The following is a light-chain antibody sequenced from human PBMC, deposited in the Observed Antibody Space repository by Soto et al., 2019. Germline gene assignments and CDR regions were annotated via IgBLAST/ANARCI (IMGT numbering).Light chain of an antibody. CDR3: NAYTSKSTGV. CDR2: EVS. V-gene: IGLV2-14*01. CDR1: SSDVGGYNY. J-gene: IGLJ1*01. Sequence: QSALTQPASVSGSPGQSITISCTGTSSDVGGYNYVSWYHQHPGKAPKLIIYEVSNRPSGVSNRFSGSKSGNTASLTISRLQAEDEADYYCNAYTSKSTGVFGTGTKLTVL.